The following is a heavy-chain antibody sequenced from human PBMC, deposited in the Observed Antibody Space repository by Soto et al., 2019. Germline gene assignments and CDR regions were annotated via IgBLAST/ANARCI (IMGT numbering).Heavy chain of an antibody. CDR2: ISYDGSNK. Sequence: LRLSCAASGFTFSSYAMHWVRQAPGKGLEWVAVISYDGSNKYYADSVKGRFTISRDNSKNTLYLQMNSLRAEDTAVYYCARDLGYCSSTSCYNWFDPWGQGTLVTVSS. D-gene: IGHD2-2*01. CDR3: ARDLGYCSSTSCYNWFDP. V-gene: IGHV3-30-3*01. J-gene: IGHJ5*02. CDR1: GFTFSSYA.